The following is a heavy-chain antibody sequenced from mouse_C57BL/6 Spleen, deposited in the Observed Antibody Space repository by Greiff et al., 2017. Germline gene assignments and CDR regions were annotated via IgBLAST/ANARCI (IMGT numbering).Heavy chain of an antibody. Sequence: EVQLQQSGPELVKPGASVKIPCKASGYTFTDYNMDWVKQSHGKSLEWIGDINPNNGGTIYNQKFKGKATLTVDKSSSTAYMELRSLTSEDTAVYYCARFGPYDYPWFAYWGQGTLVTVSA. D-gene: IGHD2-4*01. J-gene: IGHJ3*01. CDR2: INPNNGGT. CDR3: ARFGPYDYPWFAY. V-gene: IGHV1-18*01. CDR1: GYTFTDYN.